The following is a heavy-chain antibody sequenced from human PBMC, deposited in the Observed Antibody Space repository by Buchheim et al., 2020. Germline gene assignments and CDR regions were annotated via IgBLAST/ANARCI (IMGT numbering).Heavy chain of an antibody. Sequence: QVQLVQSGTEVQKPGASVKVSCKASGYTFSGYYLHWVRQAPGQGLEWMGRINPNGGGASYAQKLQGRVTMTRDTSISTAYMDLSSLRSDDTAVYYCVREFSGSHYDYWGQGT. J-gene: IGHJ4*02. V-gene: IGHV1-2*02. CDR1: GYTFSGYY. CDR3: VREFSGSHYDY. D-gene: IGHD1-26*01. CDR2: INPNGGGA.